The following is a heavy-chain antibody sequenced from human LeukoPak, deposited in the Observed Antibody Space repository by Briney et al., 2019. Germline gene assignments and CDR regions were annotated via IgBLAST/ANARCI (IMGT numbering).Heavy chain of an antibody. V-gene: IGHV4-59*01. J-gene: IGHJ4*02. D-gene: IGHD6-19*01. CDR1: RGSINGYY. CDR2: INYSGAT. Sequence: SETLSLTCSVSRGSINGYYWSWIRQPPGKGLEWIGWINYSGATHFNPSLKSRALMSIDTSMNQLSLRLYSVTAADTAIYYCARHSSGWHLDFWGRGTLVTVSS. CDR3: ARHSSGWHLDF.